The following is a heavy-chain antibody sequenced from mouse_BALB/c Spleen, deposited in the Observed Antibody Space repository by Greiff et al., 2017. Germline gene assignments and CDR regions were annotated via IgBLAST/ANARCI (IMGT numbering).Heavy chain of an antibody. Sequence: VQLQQSGPELVKPGASVKIPCKASGYTFTDYNMDWVKQSHGKSLEWIGDINPNNGGTIYNQKFKGKATLTVDKSSSTAYMELRSLTSEDTAVYYCARLLWLRKNAMDYWGQGTSVTVSS. CDR1: GYTFTDYN. V-gene: IGHV1-18*01. CDR2: INPNNGGT. CDR3: ARLLWLRKNAMDY. D-gene: IGHD2-2*01. J-gene: IGHJ4*01.